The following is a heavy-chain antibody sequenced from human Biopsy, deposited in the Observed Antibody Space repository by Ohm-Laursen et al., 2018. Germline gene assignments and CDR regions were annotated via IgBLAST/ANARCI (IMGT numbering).Heavy chain of an antibody. Sequence: SVKVSCKVSGYTLTELSIHWVRQTGGKGLEWMGGFAPENGKTIYAQKFQGRVTMTEDTSTDTAYMELSSLRSEDTAVYYCAADINVWNVNYWGQGTQVTVSS. D-gene: IGHD1-1*01. V-gene: IGHV1-24*01. J-gene: IGHJ4*02. CDR3: AADINVWNVNY. CDR1: GYTLTELS. CDR2: FAPENGKT.